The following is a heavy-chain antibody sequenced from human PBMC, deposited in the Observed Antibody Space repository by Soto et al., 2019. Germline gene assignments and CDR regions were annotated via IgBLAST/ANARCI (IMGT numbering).Heavy chain of an antibody. CDR1: GFTLSSYV. D-gene: IGHD6-13*01. CDR3: AKDPAVTYSSSWYEGYFDF. Sequence: PGGSLRLSCAASGFTLSSYVMHWVRQAPGKGLEWVAVISYDGSNKYQADSVKGRFTISRDNSKNTLYLQMNSLRIEDTAVYYCAKDPAVTYSSSWYEGYFDFWGQGTLVTVSS. J-gene: IGHJ4*02. V-gene: IGHV3-30*18. CDR2: ISYDGSNK.